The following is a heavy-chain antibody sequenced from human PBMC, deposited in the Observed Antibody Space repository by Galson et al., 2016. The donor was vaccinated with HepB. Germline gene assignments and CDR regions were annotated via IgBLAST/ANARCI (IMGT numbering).Heavy chain of an antibody. D-gene: IGHD2-2*01. Sequence: SVKVSCKVSIYSLTDLSMYWVRQAPGKGLEWMGGFDPENGETISAQRFQGRVTMTEDTSTDTAYMELSSLKTDDTAVYYCAAGDRGDHLLCHISFGFWGQGTLVTVSS. CDR1: IYSLTDLS. V-gene: IGHV1-24*01. J-gene: IGHJ4*02. CDR2: FDPENGET. CDR3: AAGDRGDHLLCHISFGF.